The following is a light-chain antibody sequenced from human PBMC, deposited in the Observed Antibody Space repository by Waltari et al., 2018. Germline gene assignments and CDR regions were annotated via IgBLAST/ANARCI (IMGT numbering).Light chain of an antibody. V-gene: IGKV1-13*02. CDR1: QGISSY. CDR2: YAN. J-gene: IGKJ3*01. Sequence: IQMSQSPSSLSASVGDRVTITCRASQGISSYLNWYQQKPGKAPKLLIYYANSLASGVPSRFSGSGSGTEFTITISSLQPEDFATYYCQQGNSNPFTFGPGTKLDIK. CDR3: QQGNSNPFT.